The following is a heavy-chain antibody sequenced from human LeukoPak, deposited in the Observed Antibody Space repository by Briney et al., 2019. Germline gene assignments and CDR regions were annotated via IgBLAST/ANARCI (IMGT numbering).Heavy chain of an antibody. J-gene: IGHJ5*02. Sequence: GGSLRLSCAASGFTFSSYAMSWVRQAPGKELEWVSAISGSDGSTYYADSVKGRFTISRDNSKNTLYMQMNSLRAEDTAVYYCAKANVVAAMADWFDPWGQGTLVTVSS. CDR1: GFTFSSYA. CDR2: ISGSDGST. D-gene: IGHD2-15*01. CDR3: AKANVVAAMADWFDP. V-gene: IGHV3-23*01.